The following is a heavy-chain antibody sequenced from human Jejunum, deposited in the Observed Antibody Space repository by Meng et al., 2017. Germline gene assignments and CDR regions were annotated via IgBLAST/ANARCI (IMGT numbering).Heavy chain of an antibody. V-gene: IGHV3-23*01. CDR3: AKDLHYFSAMDV. D-gene: IGHD3-16*01. J-gene: IGHJ6*02. CDR1: GFTFTSNA. CDR2: ILSDGGT. Sequence: GGSLRLSCAASGFTFTSNAMSWVRQPPGKGLEWISGILSDGGTYDAESVKGRFTISRDNSKNTLYLQMNSLRAEDTAVYYCAKDLHYFSAMDVWGQGTTVTVSS.